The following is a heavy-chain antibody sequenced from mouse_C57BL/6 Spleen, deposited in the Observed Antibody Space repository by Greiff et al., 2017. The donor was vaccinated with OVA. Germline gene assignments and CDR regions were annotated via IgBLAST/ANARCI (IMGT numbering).Heavy chain of an antibody. Sequence: VQLQQSGTELVKPGASVKLSCKASGYTFTSYWMHWVKQRPGQGLEWIGNINPSNGGTNYNEKFKSKATLTVDKSSSTAYMQLSSLTSEDSAVYYCARGIYGSSYVDYWGQGTTLTVSS. CDR3: ARGIYGSSYVDY. CDR2: INPSNGGT. CDR1: GYTFTSYW. D-gene: IGHD1-1*01. V-gene: IGHV1-53*01. J-gene: IGHJ2*01.